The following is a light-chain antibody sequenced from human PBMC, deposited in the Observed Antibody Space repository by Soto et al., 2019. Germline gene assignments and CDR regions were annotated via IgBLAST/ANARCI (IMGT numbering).Light chain of an antibody. CDR3: SSYTSSNTVL. J-gene: IGLJ2*01. CDR2: EVN. CDR1: SSDVGGYNY. V-gene: IGLV2-14*01. Sequence: QSALTQPASVSGSPGQSITISCTGTSSDVGGYNYVSWYQQRPGKAPKLMISEVNNRPSGIPNRFSGSKSGNTASLTVSGLQTEDEGDYYCSSYTSSNTVLFGGGTKVTVL.